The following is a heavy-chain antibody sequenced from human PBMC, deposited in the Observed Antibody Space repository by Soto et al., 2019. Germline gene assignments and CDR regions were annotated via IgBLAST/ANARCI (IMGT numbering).Heavy chain of an antibody. Sequence: EVQLLESGGGLVQPGGSLRLSCAASGFTFRSYAMSWVRQAPGKGLEWASDISGSGGSTYHTDSVKGRFIISRDNSKNTLYLQMNSLRAEDTAVYYCAQGSGYSYSYTLWFDPWGQGTLVTVSS. CDR1: GFTFRSYA. V-gene: IGHV3-23*01. J-gene: IGHJ5*02. CDR3: AQGSGYSYSYTLWFDP. D-gene: IGHD5-18*01. CDR2: ISGSGGST.